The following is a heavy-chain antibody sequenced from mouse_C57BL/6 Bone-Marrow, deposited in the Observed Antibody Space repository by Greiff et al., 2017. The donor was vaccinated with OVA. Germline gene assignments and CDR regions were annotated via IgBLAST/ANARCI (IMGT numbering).Heavy chain of an antibody. V-gene: IGHV14-4*01. J-gene: IGHJ2*01. D-gene: IGHD2-1*01. CDR1: VFNLTDSS. CDR2: IDPENGDT. CDR3: TSYGNFDY. Sequence: EVQLVESGAELFLPFSSFPFSFPSSVFNLTDSSMHWVKQRPEQGLEWIGWIDPENGDTEYASKFQGKATITADTSSNTAYLQLSSLTSEDTAVYYCTSYGNFDYWGQGTTLTVSS.